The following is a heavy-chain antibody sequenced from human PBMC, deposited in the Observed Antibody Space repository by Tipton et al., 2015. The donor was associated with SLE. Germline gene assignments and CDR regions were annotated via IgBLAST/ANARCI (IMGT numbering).Heavy chain of an antibody. CDR1: GFTFSSYE. J-gene: IGHJ4*02. CDR2: ISSSGSTI. D-gene: IGHD7-27*01. V-gene: IGHV3-48*03. CDR3: ARDGDGDAFDY. Sequence: GSLRLSCAVSGFTFSSYEMNWVRQAPGKGLEWVSYISSSGSTIYYADSVKGRFTISRDNAKNSLYLQMNSLRAEDTAVYYCARDGDGDAFDYWGQGTLVTVSS.